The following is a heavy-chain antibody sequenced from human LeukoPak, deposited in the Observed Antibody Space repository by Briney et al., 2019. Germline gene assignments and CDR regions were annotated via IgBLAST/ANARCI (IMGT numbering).Heavy chain of an antibody. D-gene: IGHD3-10*01. J-gene: IGHJ6*02. V-gene: IGHV1-18*01. CDR1: GYTFNYYG. CDR3: ARWNYYGSGRDYYYGMDV. CDR2: VSAYSGNT. Sequence: ASVKVSFKASGYTFNYYGITWVRQAPGQGLEWMGWVSAYSGNTNYAQKFQGRVTMTADTFTTTAYMELRSLRYDDAAVYDCARWNYYGSGRDYYYGMDVWGQGTTVTVSS.